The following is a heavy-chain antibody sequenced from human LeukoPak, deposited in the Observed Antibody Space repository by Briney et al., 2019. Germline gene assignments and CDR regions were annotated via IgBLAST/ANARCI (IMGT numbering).Heavy chain of an antibody. CDR1: GFTFSSYS. CDR3: AKGVRREDMTIDNYYYYGMDV. V-gene: IGHV3-23*01. CDR2: ISGVGGST. Sequence: GGSLRLSCAASGFTFSSYSMNWVRQAPGKGLEWVSAISGVGGSTYYVDSVKGRFTISRDNSKNTLYLQMNSLRAEDTAVYYCAKGVRREDMTIDNYYYYGMDVWGQGTTVTVSS. D-gene: IGHD4-17*01. J-gene: IGHJ6*02.